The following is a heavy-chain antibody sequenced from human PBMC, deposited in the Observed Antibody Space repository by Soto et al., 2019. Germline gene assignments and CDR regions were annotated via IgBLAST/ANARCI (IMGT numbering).Heavy chain of an antibody. CDR2: IYWNDDK. CDR1: GFSLSTSGVG. CDR3: AHRRVGFGDPRAFDY. Sequence: SGPTLVNPTHTLTLTCTFSGFSLSTSGVGVGWIRQPPGKALEWLALIYWNDDKRYSPSLNTSLTITNDTSKTQVVLTMTNMDPVDTATSYCAHRRVGFGDPRAFDYWGPGILVTVSS. J-gene: IGHJ4*02. D-gene: IGHD3-10*01. V-gene: IGHV2-5*01.